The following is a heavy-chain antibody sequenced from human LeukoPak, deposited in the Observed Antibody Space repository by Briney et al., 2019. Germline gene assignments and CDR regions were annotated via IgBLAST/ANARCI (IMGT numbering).Heavy chain of an antibody. Sequence: ASVKVSCKASGYTFTSYDINWVRQATGQGLEWMGWMNPNSGNTGYAQKFQGRVTMTRNTSISTAYMELSSLRSEDTAVYYCAAHIVIVPAATEFDYYYGMDVWGQGTTVTVSS. CDR3: AAHIVIVPAATEFDYYYGMDV. D-gene: IGHD2-2*01. V-gene: IGHV1-8*01. CDR1: GYTFTSYD. CDR2: MNPNSGNT. J-gene: IGHJ6*02.